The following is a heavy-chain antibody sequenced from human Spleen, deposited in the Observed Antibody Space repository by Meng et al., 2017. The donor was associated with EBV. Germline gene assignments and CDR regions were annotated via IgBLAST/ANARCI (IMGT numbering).Heavy chain of an antibody. J-gene: IGHJ4*02. CDR1: GDTMTNKNW. CDR3: ARTGVGLAFDY. Sequence: QWHRRATGQGQGKASGNLSRTCCFSGDTMTNKNWWTWVRQPPGKGLEWMGERYRSGSTNYNPSLQSRATISVDMSKKQFSLKVRSVTAADTAVYYCARTGVGLAFDYWGLGTLVTVSS. D-gene: IGHD2-8*01. V-gene: IGHV4-4*02. CDR2: RYRSGST.